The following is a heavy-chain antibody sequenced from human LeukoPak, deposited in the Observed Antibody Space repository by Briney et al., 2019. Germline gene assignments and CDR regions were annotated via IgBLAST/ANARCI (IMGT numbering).Heavy chain of an antibody. CDR2: INPNSGGT. D-gene: IGHD3-10*01. J-gene: IGHJ6*02. CDR1: XYTFTCYY. CDR3: ARKMVRGPYYYYGMDV. Sequence: SVQVSFKASXYTFTCYYMHWVRQAPGQGLEWMGWINPNSGGTNYAQKFQGRVTMTRDTSISTAYMELSRLRSDDTAVYYCARKMVRGPYYYYGMDVWGQGTTVTVSS. V-gene: IGHV1-2*02.